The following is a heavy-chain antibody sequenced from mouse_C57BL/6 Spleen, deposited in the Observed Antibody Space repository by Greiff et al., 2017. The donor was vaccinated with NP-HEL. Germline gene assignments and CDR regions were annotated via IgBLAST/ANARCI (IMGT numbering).Heavy chain of an antibody. V-gene: IGHV1-54*01. J-gene: IGHJ2*01. CDR2: INPGSGGT. CDR3: ARGYYGSSSFDY. D-gene: IGHD1-1*01. CDR1: GYAFTNYL. Sequence: QVQLQQSGAELVRPGTSVKVSCKASGYAFTNYLIEWVKQRPGQGLEWIGVINPGSGGTNYNEKFKGKATLTADKSSSTAYMQLSSLTSEDSAVYFCARGYYGSSSFDYWGQGTPLTVSS.